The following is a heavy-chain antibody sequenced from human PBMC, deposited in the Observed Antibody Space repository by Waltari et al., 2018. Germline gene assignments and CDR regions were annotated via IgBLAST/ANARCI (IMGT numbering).Heavy chain of an antibody. CDR2: ISGSGGST. Sequence: EVQLLESGGGLVQLGGSLRLSCAASGFPFSSYAMSWVRQAPGKGLEWVSAISGSGGSTYYADSVKGRFTISRDNSKNTLYLQMNSLRAEDTAVYYCAKDPYSSGWFWDYWGQGTLVTVSS. V-gene: IGHV3-23*01. CDR1: GFPFSSYA. CDR3: AKDPYSSGWFWDY. D-gene: IGHD6-19*01. J-gene: IGHJ4*02.